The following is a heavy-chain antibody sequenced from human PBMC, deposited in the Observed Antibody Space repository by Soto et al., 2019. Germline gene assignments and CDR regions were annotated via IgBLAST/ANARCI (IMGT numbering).Heavy chain of an antibody. Sequence: WASVKVSCKASGFTFTNYPFHWVRQAPGQRLEWMGWVNGGNGQTKYSQKFQGRVTITRDTSASTAYMELSSLRSEDTAVYYCAIQSGGVVYWGQGTLVTVSS. CDR3: AIQSGGVVY. CDR2: VNGGNGQT. V-gene: IGHV1-3*01. J-gene: IGHJ4*02. D-gene: IGHD5-12*01. CDR1: GFTFTNYP.